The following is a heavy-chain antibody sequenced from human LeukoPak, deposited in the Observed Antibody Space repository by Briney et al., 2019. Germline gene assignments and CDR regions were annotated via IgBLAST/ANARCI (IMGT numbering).Heavy chain of an antibody. J-gene: IGHJ6*04. D-gene: IGHD6-19*01. V-gene: IGHV3-21*01. CDR3: ARDLVIAVAAPMDV. CDR2: ISSSSSYI. Sequence: EGSLRLSCAASGFTFSSYSMNWVRQAPGKGLEWVSSISSSSSYIYYADSVKGRFTISRDNAKNSLYLQMNSLRAEDTAVYYCARDLVIAVAAPMDVWGKGTTVTVSS. CDR1: GFTFSSYS.